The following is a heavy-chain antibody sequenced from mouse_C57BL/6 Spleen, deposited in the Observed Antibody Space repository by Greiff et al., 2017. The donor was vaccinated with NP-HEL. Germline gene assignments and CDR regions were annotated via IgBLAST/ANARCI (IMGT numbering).Heavy chain of an antibody. CDR1: GYTFTSYW. CDR2: IDPSDSYT. V-gene: IGHV1-69*01. J-gene: IGHJ4*01. CDR3: ARRSTMVTNAMDY. Sequence: QVQLQQPGAELVMPGASVKLSCKASGYTFTSYWMHWVKQRPGQGLEWIGEIDPSDSYTNYNQKFKGKSTLTVDKSSSTAYMQLSSLTSEDSAVYYCARRSTMVTNAMDYWGQGTSVTVSS. D-gene: IGHD2-2*01.